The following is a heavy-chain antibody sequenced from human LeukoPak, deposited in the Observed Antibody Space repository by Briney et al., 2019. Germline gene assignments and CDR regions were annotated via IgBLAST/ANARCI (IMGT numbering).Heavy chain of an antibody. J-gene: IGHJ4*02. CDR2: INPSGGST. D-gene: IGHD5-18*01. V-gene: IGHV1-46*01. Sequence: ASVKVSCKASGYTFTSYYMHWVRQAPGQGLEWMGIINPSGGSTSYAQKFQGRVTITADKSTSTAYMELSSLRSEDTAVYYCASRDGYSKPLDYWGQGTLVTVSS. CDR3: ASRDGYSKPLDY. CDR1: GYTFTSYY.